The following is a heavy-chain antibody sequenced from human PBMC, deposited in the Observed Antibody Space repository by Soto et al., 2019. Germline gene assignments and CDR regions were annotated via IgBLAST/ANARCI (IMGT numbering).Heavy chain of an antibody. V-gene: IGHV1-69*18. CDR3: TKAAQTRYNWNDLGNWFDP. CDR2: IIPSFGKA. CDR1: XXXXXSYX. J-gene: IGHJ5*02. D-gene: IGHD1-1*01. Sequence: QVQLVQSGAEVKKPGSSVXXSXXESXXXXXSYXIXXXXQAPXXXLEGMGMIIPSFGKANYAQKSHGRVTITADETTNTSHIELSILRSDDTAVYYCTKAAQTRYNWNDLGNWFDPLGQGTLVTVSS.